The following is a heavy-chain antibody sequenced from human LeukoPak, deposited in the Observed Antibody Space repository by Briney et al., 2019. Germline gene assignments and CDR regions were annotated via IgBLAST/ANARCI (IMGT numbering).Heavy chain of an antibody. Sequence: ASVKVSCKASGYTFTSYSISWVRQAPGQGLEWMGIINPSGGSTSYAQKFQGRVTMTRDTSTSTVYMELSSLRSEDTAVYYCARDGLYGGTDYWGQGTLVTVPS. CDR3: ARDGLYGGTDY. J-gene: IGHJ4*02. D-gene: IGHD4-23*01. CDR1: GYTFTSYS. V-gene: IGHV1-46*01. CDR2: INPSGGST.